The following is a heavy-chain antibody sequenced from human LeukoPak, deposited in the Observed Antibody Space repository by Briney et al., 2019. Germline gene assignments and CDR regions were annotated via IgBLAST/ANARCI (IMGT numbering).Heavy chain of an antibody. CDR1: GFTFSNYW. D-gene: IGHD4-23*01. CDR2: IDVDGSVK. CDR3: VRDLILVDTPGDDFDY. J-gene: IGHJ4*02. Sequence: GGSLRLSCAPSGFTFSNYWMHWVRQVPGKGLVWVSRIDVDGSVKSYADSVKGRFTISRDNAKNTVSLQMNSLRAEDTAVYYCVRDLILVDTPGDDFDYWGQGALVTVSS. V-gene: IGHV3-74*01.